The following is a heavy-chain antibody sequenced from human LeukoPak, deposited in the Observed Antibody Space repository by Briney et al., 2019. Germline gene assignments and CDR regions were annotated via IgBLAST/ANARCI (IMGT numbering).Heavy chain of an antibody. Sequence: PSETLSLTCTVSGGSISSYYWSWIRQPPGKGLEWIGYVYYNGSTNYNFSLKSRVTISVDKSKNQFSMKLSSVTAADTAVYYCARLPSPLYYYYGMDVWGQGTTVTVSS. D-gene: IGHD2-2*01. CDR3: ARLPSPLYYYYGMDV. J-gene: IGHJ6*02. CDR1: GGSISSYY. CDR2: VYYNGST. V-gene: IGHV4-59*08.